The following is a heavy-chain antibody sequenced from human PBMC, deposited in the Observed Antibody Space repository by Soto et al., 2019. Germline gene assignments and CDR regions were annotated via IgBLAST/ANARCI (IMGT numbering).Heavy chain of an antibody. J-gene: IGHJ4*02. D-gene: IGHD1-1*01. CDR1: GFTFSSYS. Sequence: GGSLRLSCAASGFTFSSYSMNWVRQAPGKGLEWVSSISSSSSYIYYADSVKGRFTISRDNAKNSLYLQMNSLRAKDTAVYYCYTTLLNWNHDRDFDYWGQGTLVTVSS. V-gene: IGHV3-21*01. CDR2: ISSSSSYI. CDR3: YTTLLNWNHDRDFDY.